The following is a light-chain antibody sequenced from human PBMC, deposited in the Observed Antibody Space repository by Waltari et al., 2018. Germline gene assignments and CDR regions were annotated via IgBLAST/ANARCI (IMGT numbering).Light chain of an antibody. J-gene: IGKJ2*01. Sequence: DIVMTQSPLSLPVTPGAPASISCMSSQSLLHSNGYNSLDWYLQKPGQSPQLLIYLGSNRASGVPDRFSGSGSGTDFTLKISRVEAEDVGVYYCMQALQTPYTFGQGTKLEVK. CDR2: LGS. V-gene: IGKV2-28*01. CDR1: QSLLHSNGYNS. CDR3: MQALQTPYT.